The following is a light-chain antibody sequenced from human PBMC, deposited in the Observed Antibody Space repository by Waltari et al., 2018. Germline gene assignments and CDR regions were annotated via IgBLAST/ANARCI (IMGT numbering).Light chain of an antibody. J-gene: IGKJ4*01. V-gene: IGKV1-16*01. CDR1: QAITNF. CDR3: QQYNHYPVT. CDR2: AAS. Sequence: DIQLTQSPSSLSASVGDRVTITCRASQAITNFLAWFQQKPGEAPKSLIYAASTLHSGVPSRFRGSGSNTYFTLTITNLQPEDFATYYCQQYNHYPVTFGGGTTVGI.